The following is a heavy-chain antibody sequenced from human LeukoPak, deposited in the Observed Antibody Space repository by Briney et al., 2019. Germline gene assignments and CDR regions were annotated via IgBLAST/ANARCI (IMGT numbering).Heavy chain of an antibody. V-gene: IGHV2-70*11. CDR2: IDWDDDK. Sequence: SGPALVKPTQTLTLTCTFSGFSLSTSGMCVSWIRQPPGKALEWLARIDWDDDKYYSTSLKTRLTISKDTSKNQVVLIMTNMDPVDTATYYCARIRVAAAGTSYYFDYWGQGTLVTVSS. D-gene: IGHD6-13*01. J-gene: IGHJ4*02. CDR3: ARIRVAAAGTSYYFDY. CDR1: GFSLSTSGMC.